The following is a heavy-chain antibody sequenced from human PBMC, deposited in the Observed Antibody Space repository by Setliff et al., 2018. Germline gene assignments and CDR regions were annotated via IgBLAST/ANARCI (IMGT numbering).Heavy chain of an antibody. Sequence: GESLTISCGAFGFTFSKYWMYWVRQAPGKGLVWLSRINGDATITNYADSVKGRFTISRDNGRNTLYLQINSLRGEDTGVYFCAALDWGENFYNVDAWGKGTTVTVS. CDR2: INGDATIT. CDR3: AALDWGENFYNVDA. D-gene: IGHD7-27*01. V-gene: IGHV3-74*01. J-gene: IGHJ6*03. CDR1: GFTFSKYW.